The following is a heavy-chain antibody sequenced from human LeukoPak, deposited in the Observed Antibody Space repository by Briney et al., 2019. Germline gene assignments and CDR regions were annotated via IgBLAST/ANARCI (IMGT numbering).Heavy chain of an antibody. J-gene: IGHJ4*02. CDR3: ASIRGTFGY. Sequence: GGSLRLSCAASGFTFSDHFLDWVRQAPGKGLEWVGRTRNKANSYITEYAASVKGRFTISRDDSTNSLYLQMSSPKTDDTAMYYCASIRGTFGYWGQGTLVTVSS. D-gene: IGHD1-26*01. V-gene: IGHV3-72*01. CDR1: GFTFSDHF. CDR2: TRNKANSYIT.